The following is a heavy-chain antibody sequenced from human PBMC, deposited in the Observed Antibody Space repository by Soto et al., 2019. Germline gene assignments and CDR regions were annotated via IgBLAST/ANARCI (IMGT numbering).Heavy chain of an antibody. V-gene: IGHV1-18*01. CDR1: GYNFRNFG. Sequence: QVQLEQSGDAVKKPGASVKVSCKASGYNFRNFGITWVRQASGLGLEWLGWISGYNGRTSSARNYRDRVVLTTDTATNTAYMELRSLTSDDTAIYYCAREGYSSGFDPCDFWGQGTKVTVSS. CDR3: AREGYSSGFDPCDF. CDR2: ISGYNGRT. D-gene: IGHD5-18*01. J-gene: IGHJ3*01.